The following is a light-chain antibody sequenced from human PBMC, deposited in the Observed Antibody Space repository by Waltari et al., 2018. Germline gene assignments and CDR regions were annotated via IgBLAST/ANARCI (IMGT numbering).Light chain of an antibody. J-gene: IGLJ3*02. V-gene: IGLV6-57*01. Sequence: NFMLTQPHSVSESPGKTVIISCTRSSGSIAWKYVQWYQQRPGSSPTTMIYANNQRPSGVPYRVSGSIDSSSNSASLTISGLKTEDEADYYCQSYDDNSHGVFGGGTKLAVL. CDR1: SGSIAWKY. CDR2: ANN. CDR3: QSYDDNSHGV.